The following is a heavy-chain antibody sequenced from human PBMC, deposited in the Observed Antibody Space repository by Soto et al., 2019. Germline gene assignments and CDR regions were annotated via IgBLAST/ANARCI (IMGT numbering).Heavy chain of an antibody. CDR1: GGSISGGGYS. D-gene: IGHD4-17*01. CDR2: IYHSGST. CDR3: ACTPTVVTHAGWFDP. V-gene: IGHV4-30-2*01. Sequence: PSEPLSVTCAVFGGSISGGGYSWSWIRQPPGKGLEWIGYIYHSGSTYYNPSLKSRVTISVDRSKNQFSLKLSSVTAADTAVYYCACTPTVVTHAGWFDPWGQGTLVTVSS. J-gene: IGHJ5*02.